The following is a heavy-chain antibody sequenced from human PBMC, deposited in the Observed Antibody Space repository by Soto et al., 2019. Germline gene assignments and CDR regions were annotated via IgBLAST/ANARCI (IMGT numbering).Heavy chain of an antibody. CDR3: TRQRLWGTSGYYYFEN. J-gene: IGHJ4*02. CDR2: IYPGDSDT. Sequence: GESLKISCKGSGHIFSNYWIGWVRQMPGKGLEWMGIIYPGDSDTRYSPSFQGQVTITVDKSINTAYLQWSRLKASDTAIYYCTRQRLWGTSGYYYFENWGQGTLVTVSS. V-gene: IGHV5-51*01. D-gene: IGHD3-22*01. CDR1: GHIFSNYW.